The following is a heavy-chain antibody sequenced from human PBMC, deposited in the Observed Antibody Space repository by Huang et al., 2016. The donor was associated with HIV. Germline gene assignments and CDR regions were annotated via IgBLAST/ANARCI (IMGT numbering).Heavy chain of an antibody. CDR3: SRGGSTGYQLLWSFDP. V-gene: IGHV1-46*03. J-gene: IGHJ5*02. CDR2: IDPGGCYT. CDR1: GFTFTKNY. Sequence: QVQLVQSGAEVRKPGASVKVSCKAFGFTFTKNYIHWVRQAPGQGRERMGRIDPGGCYTTDAQKFQYRVTMTRDTATTTVYMELSSLKSDDTAVYFCSRGGSTGYQLLWSFDPWGQGTLVTVSS. D-gene: IGHD2-2*01.